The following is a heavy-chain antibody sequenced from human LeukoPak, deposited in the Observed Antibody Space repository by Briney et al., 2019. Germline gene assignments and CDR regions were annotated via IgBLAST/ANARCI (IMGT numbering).Heavy chain of an antibody. CDR3: AKDRDDYGDDC. Sequence: PGGSLRLSCAASGFTFNNFGMHWIRQAPGKGLEWVALVRSGGTDKYYADSVKGRLTISRDNSKNMVYLQMNSLRVEDTAVCYCAKDRDDYGDDCWGQGILVTVST. CDR1: GFTFNNFG. J-gene: IGHJ4*02. D-gene: IGHD4-17*01. V-gene: IGHV3-30*02. CDR2: VRSGGTDK.